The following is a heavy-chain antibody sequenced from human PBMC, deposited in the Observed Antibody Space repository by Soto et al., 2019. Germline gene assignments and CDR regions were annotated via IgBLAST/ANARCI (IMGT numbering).Heavy chain of an antibody. CDR2: IIPIFGTA. J-gene: IGHJ4*02. D-gene: IGHD3-9*01. CDR3: ASSAAILTGYYAY. CDR1: GGTFSSYA. V-gene: IGHV1-69*06. Sequence: GASVKVSCKASGGTFSSYAISWVRQAPGQGLEWMGGIIPIFGTANYAQKFQGRVTITADKSTSTAYMELSSLRSEDTAVYYCASSAAILTGYYAYWGQGTLVTVSS.